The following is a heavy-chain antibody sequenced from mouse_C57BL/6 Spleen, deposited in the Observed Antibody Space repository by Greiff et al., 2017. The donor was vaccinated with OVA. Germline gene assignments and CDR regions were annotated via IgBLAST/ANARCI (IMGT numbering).Heavy chain of an antibody. CDR3: ARGDCGNCRLAY. CDR2: IYPGGGDT. CDR1: GFAFSSYW. V-gene: IGHV1-80*01. Sequence: QVQLQQSEAGLVQPGASVKLSCKASGFAFSSYWMNWVRQRPGKGLEWIGKIYPGGGDTNYIGYLKGRSILTADNSSSTAYLQLSSLTAEDSAVYFCARGDCGNCRLAYWGQGTLVTVSA. J-gene: IGHJ3*01. D-gene: IGHD2-1*01.